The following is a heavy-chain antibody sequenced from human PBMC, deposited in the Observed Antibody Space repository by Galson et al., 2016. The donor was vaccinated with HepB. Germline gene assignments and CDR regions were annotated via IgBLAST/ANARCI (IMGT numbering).Heavy chain of an antibody. J-gene: IGHJ5*02. CDR3: AKDHPPRVLGGLNYLDP. D-gene: IGHD2-15*01. CDR1: GLSVTMYG. CDR2: ISHDGSER. V-gene: IGHV3-30*18. Sequence: SLRLSCAVSGLSVTMYGVHWVRQAPGRGLEWVAVISHDGSERYYAESVRGRLTASSDNYKNIIYLQMDSLTTEDTGVYSCAKDHPPRVLGGLNYLDPWGQGVLVSVSS.